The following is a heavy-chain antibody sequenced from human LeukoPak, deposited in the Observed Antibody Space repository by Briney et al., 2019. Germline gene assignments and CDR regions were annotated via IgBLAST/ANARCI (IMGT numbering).Heavy chain of an antibody. CDR1: GYTFTSYA. CDR2: INTNSGNP. CDR3: ARGTYYDILTGYYTDLGY. J-gene: IGHJ4*02. V-gene: IGHV7-4-1*02. Sequence: GASVKVSCKASGYTFTSYAMNGVRQAPGKGLEWRGWINTNSGNPTYAQGFTGRFVFSLDTSVSTAYLQISSLKAEDTAVYYCARGTYYDILTGYYTDLGYWGQGTLVTVSS. D-gene: IGHD3-9*01.